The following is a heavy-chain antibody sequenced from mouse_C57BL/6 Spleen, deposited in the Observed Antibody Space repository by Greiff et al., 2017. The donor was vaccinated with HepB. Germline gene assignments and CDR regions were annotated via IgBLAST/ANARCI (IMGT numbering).Heavy chain of an antibody. D-gene: IGHD2-3*01. CDR1: GYTFTDHT. Sequence: VQLQQSDAELVKPGASVKISCKVSGYTFTDHTIHWMKQRPEQGLEWIGYIYPRDGSTKYNEKFKGKATLTADKSSSTAYMQLNSLTSEDSAVYCCASGIYDGYWYFDVWGTGTTVTVSS. CDR2: IYPRDGST. CDR3: ASGIYDGYWYFDV. V-gene: IGHV1-78*01. J-gene: IGHJ1*03.